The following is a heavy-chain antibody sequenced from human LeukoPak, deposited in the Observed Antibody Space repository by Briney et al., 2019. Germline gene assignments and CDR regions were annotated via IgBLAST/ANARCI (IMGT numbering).Heavy chain of an antibody. Sequence: GGSLRLSCAASGFTFSSHAMHWVRQAPGKGLEWVAVISYDGSNKYYADSVKGRFTISRDNSKNTLYLQMNSLRAEDTAVYYCARAQRDYWGQGTLVTVSS. CDR1: GFTFSSHA. CDR2: ISYDGSNK. CDR3: ARAQRDY. D-gene: IGHD5-24*01. V-gene: IGHV3-30-3*01. J-gene: IGHJ4*02.